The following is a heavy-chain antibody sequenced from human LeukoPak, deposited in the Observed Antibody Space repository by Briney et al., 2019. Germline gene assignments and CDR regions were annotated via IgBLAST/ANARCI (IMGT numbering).Heavy chain of an antibody. CDR1: GFTFSSYG. J-gene: IGHJ2*01. D-gene: IGHD3-10*01. CDR2: ISYDGSNK. V-gene: IGHV3-30*18. CDR3: AKEGVLWFGEPIYWYFDL. Sequence: GGSLRLSCAASGFTFSSYGMHWVRQAPGKGLEWVAVISYDGSNKYYADSVKGRFTISRDNSKNTLYLQMNSLRAEDTAVYYCAKEGVLWFGEPIYWYFDLWGRGTLVTVSS.